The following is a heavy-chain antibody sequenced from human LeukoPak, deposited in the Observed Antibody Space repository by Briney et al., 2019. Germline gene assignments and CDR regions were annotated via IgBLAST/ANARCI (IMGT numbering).Heavy chain of an antibody. Sequence: SETLSLTCTVSGGSISSGGYYWSWIRQHPGKGLEWIGYIYYSGSTYYNPSLKSRVTISVDTSKNQFSLKLSSVTAADTAVYYCARAEGIVVVVAERNHWYFDLWGRGTLVTVSS. CDR2: IYYSGST. D-gene: IGHD2-15*01. J-gene: IGHJ2*01. CDR1: GGSISSGGYY. CDR3: ARAEGIVVVVAERNHWYFDL. V-gene: IGHV4-31*03.